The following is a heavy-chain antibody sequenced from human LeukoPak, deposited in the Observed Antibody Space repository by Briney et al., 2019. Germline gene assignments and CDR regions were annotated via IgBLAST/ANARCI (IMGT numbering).Heavy chain of an antibody. CDR3: ASPPSAFDY. V-gene: IGHV3-21*01. Sequence: GGSLRLSCAASGFTFSTYSMNWVRQAPGKGLEWISFISTSSIYIYYADSVKGRFTISRDNAKDSLYLQMNSLRAEDTAVYYCASPPSAFDYWGQGTLVTVSS. CDR2: ISTSSIYI. J-gene: IGHJ4*02. D-gene: IGHD2-15*01. CDR1: GFTFSTYS.